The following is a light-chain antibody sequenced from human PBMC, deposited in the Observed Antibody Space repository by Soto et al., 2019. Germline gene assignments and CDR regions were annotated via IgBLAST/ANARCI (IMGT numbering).Light chain of an antibody. Sequence: QSVLTQPASVSGSPGQSITISCTGTSSDVGGYNYVSWYQQHPGKAPKLMIYEVSNRPSGVSNRFSGSKSGSTASLTISGLQAEDEADYYCSSYTSSSTVFGTGTKVTVL. J-gene: IGLJ1*01. CDR1: SSDVGGYNY. CDR2: EVS. V-gene: IGLV2-14*01. CDR3: SSYTSSSTV.